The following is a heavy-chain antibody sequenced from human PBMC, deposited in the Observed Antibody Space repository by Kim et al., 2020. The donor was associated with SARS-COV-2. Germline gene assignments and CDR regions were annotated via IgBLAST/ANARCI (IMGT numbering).Heavy chain of an antibody. D-gene: IGHD3-3*01. CDR2: ISYDGSGK. J-gene: IGHJ4*02. CDR1: GFTFSGYG. V-gene: IGHV3-30*18. CDR3: AKGLKFLLDY. Sequence: GGSLRLSCAASGFTFSGYGMRWVRQAPGKGLEWLALISYDGSGKHYADSVKGRFTISRDDSKNTLYLQMNSLKVEDTAVYYCAKGLKFLLDYWGQGSLVTVSS.